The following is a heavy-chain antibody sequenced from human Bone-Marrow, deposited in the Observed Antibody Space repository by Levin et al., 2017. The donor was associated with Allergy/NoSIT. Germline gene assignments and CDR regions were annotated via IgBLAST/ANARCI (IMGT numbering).Heavy chain of an antibody. CDR3: ARHRVVVRTANYYFDF. J-gene: IGHJ4*02. D-gene: IGHD2-21*02. CDR2: INYGGST. CDR1: GGSITAGGYY. Sequence: SETLSLSCTVSGGSITAGGYYWGWIRQPPGKGLEWIGSINYGGSTYDNPSLKSRMTMSVDTSKNQFSLRLSSMTAADTAMYYCARHRVVVRTANYYFDFWGQGTPVTVSS. V-gene: IGHV4-39*01.